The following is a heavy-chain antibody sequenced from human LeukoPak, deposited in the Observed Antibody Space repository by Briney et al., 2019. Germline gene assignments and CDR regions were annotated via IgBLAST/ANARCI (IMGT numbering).Heavy chain of an antibody. CDR3: ARGRKRLLWFGESREIDI. V-gene: IGHV1-2*02. Sequence: ASVKVSCKASGYTFTGYYMHRVRQAPGQGLEWMGWINPNSGGTNYAQKFQGRVTMTRDTSISTAYMELSRLRSDDTAVYYCARGRKRLLWFGESREIDIWGQGTMVTVSS. J-gene: IGHJ3*02. CDR1: GYTFTGYY. D-gene: IGHD3-10*01. CDR2: INPNSGGT.